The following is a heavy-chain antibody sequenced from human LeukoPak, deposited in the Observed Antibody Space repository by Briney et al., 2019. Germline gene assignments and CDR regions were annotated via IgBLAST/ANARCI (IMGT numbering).Heavy chain of an antibody. CDR3: ARSGVRGSGYYYESDY. CDR1: GGSFSGYY. V-gene: IGHV4-34*01. Sequence: PSETLSLTCAVYGGSFSGYYWSWIRQPPGKGLEWIGEINHSGSTKNNPSLKSRVTISVDTSKNQVSLKLSSVTAADTAVYYCARSGVRGSGYYYESDYWGQGTLVTVSS. D-gene: IGHD3-22*01. CDR2: INHSGST. J-gene: IGHJ4*02.